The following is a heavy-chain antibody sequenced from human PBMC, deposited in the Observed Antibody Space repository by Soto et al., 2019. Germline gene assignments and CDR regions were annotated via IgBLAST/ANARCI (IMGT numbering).Heavy chain of an antibody. V-gene: IGHV4-39*01. Sequence: SETLSLTCTVSGGSTSSSSYYWGWIRQPPGKGLEWIGSIYYSGSTYYNPSLKSRVTISVDTSKNQFSPKLSSVTAADRPIYYGARRFGKVFDFWGKGTMVTVSS. CDR1: GGSTSSSSYY. CDR2: IYYSGST. D-gene: IGHD3-16*01. CDR3: ARRFGKVFDF. J-gene: IGHJ3*01.